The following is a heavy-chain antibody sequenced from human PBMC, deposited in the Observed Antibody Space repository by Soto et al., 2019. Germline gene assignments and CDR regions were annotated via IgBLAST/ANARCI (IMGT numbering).Heavy chain of an antibody. J-gene: IGHJ4*02. CDR2: ISGSGGST. CDR3: AKVVGRVERGGYDY. D-gene: IGHD3-16*01. V-gene: IGHV3-23*01. CDR1: GFTFSSYA. Sequence: GGSLRLSCAASGFTFSSYAMSWVRQAPGKGLEWVSAISGSGGSTYYADSVKGRFTISRDNSKNTLYLQMNSLRAEDTAVYYCAKVVGRVERGGYDYWGQGTLVTVSS.